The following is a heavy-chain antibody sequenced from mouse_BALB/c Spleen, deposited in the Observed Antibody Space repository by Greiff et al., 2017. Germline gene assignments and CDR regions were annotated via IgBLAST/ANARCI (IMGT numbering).Heavy chain of an antibody. CDR2: IYPGNSDT. CDR3: TRGYDGRWYFDV. J-gene: IGHJ1*01. CDR1: GYTFTSYW. D-gene: IGHD2-14*01. Sequence: VQLQQSGTVLARPGASVKMSCKASGYTFTSYWMHWVKQRPGQGLEWIGAIYPGNSDTSYNQKFKGKAKLTAVTSASTAYMKLSSLTNEDSAVYYCTRGYDGRWYFDVWGAGTTVTVSS. V-gene: IGHV1-5*01.